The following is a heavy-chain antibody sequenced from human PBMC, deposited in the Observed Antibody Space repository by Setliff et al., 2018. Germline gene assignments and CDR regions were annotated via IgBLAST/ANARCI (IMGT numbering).Heavy chain of an antibody. Sequence: PSETLSLTCSVSGGSMIGYYWSWVRQAPGKELEWIGYSVDGSTNYNPSLKSRVTISVDTSKNQFTLKLTSVTAADSAVYYCARGLHSGTYWGTRPLGLDYWGQGTQVTVS. CDR3: ARGLHSGTYWGTRPLGLDY. CDR1: GGSMIGYY. CDR2: SVDGST. V-gene: IGHV4-59*08. D-gene: IGHD1-26*01. J-gene: IGHJ4*02.